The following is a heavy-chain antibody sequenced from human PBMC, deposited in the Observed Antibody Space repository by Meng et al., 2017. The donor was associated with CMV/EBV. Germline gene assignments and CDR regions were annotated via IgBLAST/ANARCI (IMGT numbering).Heavy chain of an antibody. CDR2: ISYDGSKK. Sequence: GESLKISCAASGFTFSSYAMHWVRQAPGKGLEWVAVISYDGSKKYYADSVKGRFTISRDNSKNTLYLQMNSLRAEDTAVYYCARGGMVRGVIITYHYGMDVWGQGTTVTVSS. J-gene: IGHJ6*02. CDR3: ARGGMVRGVIITYHYGMDV. CDR1: GFTFSSYA. V-gene: IGHV3-30*04. D-gene: IGHD3-10*01.